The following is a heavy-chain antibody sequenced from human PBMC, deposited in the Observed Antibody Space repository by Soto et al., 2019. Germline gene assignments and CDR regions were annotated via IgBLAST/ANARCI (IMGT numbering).Heavy chain of an antibody. D-gene: IGHD3-3*01. CDR1: GYTFTSYY. V-gene: IGHV1-46*01. J-gene: IGHJ5*02. CDR2: INPSGGST. CDR3: ARDPQYDFWSGYWFDP. Sequence: GASVKVSCKASGYTFTSYYMHWVRQAPGQGLEWMGIINPSGGSTSYAQKFQGRVTMTRDMSTSTVYMELSSLRSEDTAVYYCARDPQYDFWSGYWFDPWGQGTLVTVSS.